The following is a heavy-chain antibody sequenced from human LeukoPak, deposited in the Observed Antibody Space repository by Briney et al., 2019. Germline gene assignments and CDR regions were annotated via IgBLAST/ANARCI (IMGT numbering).Heavy chain of an antibody. J-gene: IGHJ4*02. D-gene: IGHD2-2*01. Sequence: GASVKVSCKASGYTFTGYYMHWVRQAPGQGLEWMGGIIPIFGTANYAQKFQGRVTITADESTSTAYMELSSLRSEDTAVYYCARSYQLLLYYFDYWGQGTLVTVSS. CDR1: GYTFTGYY. V-gene: IGHV1-69*13. CDR3: ARSYQLLLYYFDY. CDR2: IIPIFGTA.